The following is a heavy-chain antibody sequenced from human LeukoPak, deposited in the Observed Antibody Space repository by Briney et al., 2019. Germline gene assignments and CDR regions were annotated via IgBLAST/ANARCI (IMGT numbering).Heavy chain of an antibody. CDR2: ISISGSTI. CDR1: GFTFSNYK. J-gene: IGHJ4*02. Sequence: PGRTLRLSCAASGFTFSNYKIKWVPEAPGKGLEWGLYISISGSTIYYADSVKGRFTISRDNAKNSLYLQMNSLRAEDTAVYYCAREGGVVSAAVDYWGQGTLVTVSS. CDR3: AREGGVVSAAVDY. D-gene: IGHD2-2*01. V-gene: IGHV3-48*03.